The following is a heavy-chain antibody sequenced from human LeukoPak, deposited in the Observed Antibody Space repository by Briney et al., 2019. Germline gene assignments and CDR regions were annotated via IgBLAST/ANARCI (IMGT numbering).Heavy chain of an antibody. D-gene: IGHD1-14*01. J-gene: IGHJ4*02. V-gene: IGHV3-7*01. CDR2: IKQDGSEK. CDR3: AMNLNYFDC. CDR1: GFTFSRFW. Sequence: GGSLRLSCAASGFTFSRFWMTWVRQAPGKGLEWVANIKQDGSEKYYVDSVRDRFTISRDNATNPLYLQMNSLRAEDTAVYYCAMNLNYFDCWGQGTLVTVSS.